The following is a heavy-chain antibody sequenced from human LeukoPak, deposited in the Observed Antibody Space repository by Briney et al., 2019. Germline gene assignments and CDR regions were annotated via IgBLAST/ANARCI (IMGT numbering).Heavy chain of an antibody. CDR3: ARGPGWYSSTDH. D-gene: IGHD6-19*01. V-gene: IGHV1-2*02. Sequence: GASVKVSCKASGYSFTSYYMHWVRQAPGQGLEWMGWINLSSGGTNYAPKFQGRVTMTRDTSISTAYMELSRLTSDDTAVYYCARGPGWYSSTDHWGQGTLVTVSS. J-gene: IGHJ4*02. CDR2: INLSSGGT. CDR1: GYSFTSYY.